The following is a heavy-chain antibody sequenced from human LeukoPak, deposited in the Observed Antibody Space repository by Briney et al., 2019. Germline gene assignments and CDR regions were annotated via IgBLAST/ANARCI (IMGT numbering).Heavy chain of an antibody. CDR2: MNPNSGNT. J-gene: IGHJ5*02. CDR1: GYTFNTYG. CDR3: ARAHPTGQTPLYDIFFSGPQPNWFDP. Sequence: ASVKVSCKASGYTFNTYGISWVRQAPGQGLEWMGWMNPNSGNTGYAQKFQGRVTMTRNTSISTAYMELSSLRSEDTAVYYCARAHPTGQTPLYDIFFSGPQPNWFDPWGQGTLVTVSS. D-gene: IGHD3-9*01. V-gene: IGHV1-8*02.